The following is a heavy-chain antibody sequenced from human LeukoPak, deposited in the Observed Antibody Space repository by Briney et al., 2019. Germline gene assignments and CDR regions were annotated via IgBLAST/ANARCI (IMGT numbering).Heavy chain of an antibody. CDR3: ARGLGLRFLEWLFYFDY. CDR2: INHSGST. Sequence: SESLSLTCAVYGGSFSGYYWSWLRQPPGKGLEWIGEINHSGSTNYNPSIKSRVTISVDTSKNQFSLKLSSVTAADTAVFYCARGLGLRFLEWLFYFDYWGQGTLVTVSS. J-gene: IGHJ4*02. D-gene: IGHD3-3*01. V-gene: IGHV4-34*01. CDR1: GGSFSGYY.